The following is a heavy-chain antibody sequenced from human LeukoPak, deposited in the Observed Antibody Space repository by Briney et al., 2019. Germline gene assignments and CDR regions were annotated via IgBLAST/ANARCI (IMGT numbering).Heavy chain of an antibody. D-gene: IGHD3-3*01. Sequence: GGSLRLSCVASGFTFSDYGMHWVRQAPGKGLEWVAATSYDGSDEYYVDSVKGRFTISRDNSKNTLYLEMKSLSSEDTAIYYCARTYTVFGAMDVWGKATTVTVSP. CDR2: TSYDGSDE. CDR1: GFTFSDYG. V-gene: IGHV3-30*03. J-gene: IGHJ6*04. CDR3: ARTYTVFGAMDV.